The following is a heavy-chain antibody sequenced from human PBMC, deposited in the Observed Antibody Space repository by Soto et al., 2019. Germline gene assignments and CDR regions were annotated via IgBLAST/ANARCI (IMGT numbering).Heavy chain of an antibody. V-gene: IGHV3-7*01. J-gene: IGHJ6*03. CDR2: IKQDGSEK. D-gene: IGHD3-10*01. Sequence: QPGGSLRLSCAASGFTFSSYWMSWVRQAPGKGLEWVANIKQDGSEKYYVDSVKGRFTISRDNAKNSLYLQMNSLRAEDTAVYYCAREDHNYYYGSGSYTPKDYYYYMDVWGKGTTVTVSS. CDR1: GFTFSSYW. CDR3: AREDHNYYYGSGSYTPKDYYYYMDV.